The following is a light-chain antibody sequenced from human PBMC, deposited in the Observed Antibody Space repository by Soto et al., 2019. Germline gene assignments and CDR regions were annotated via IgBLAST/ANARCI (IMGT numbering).Light chain of an antibody. CDR2: KAS. CDR3: QQYDSYPWT. V-gene: IGKV1-5*03. Sequence: DIQMTQSPSTLSASVGDRVTITCRASQSISSCLAWYQQKPGKAPNLLISKASSLESGVPSRFSGSGSGTEFTLTISSLQPDDFATYYCQQYDSYPWTFGQGAKVEIK. J-gene: IGKJ1*01. CDR1: QSISSC.